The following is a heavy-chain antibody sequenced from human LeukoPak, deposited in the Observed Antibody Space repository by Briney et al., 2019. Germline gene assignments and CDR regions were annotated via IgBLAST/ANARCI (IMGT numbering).Heavy chain of an antibody. Sequence: PGGSLRLSCAASGFTFNNAWMSWVRQAPGKGPEWISRIKSKTYGGTTEYAAPVKGRFTISRDDSESTLFLQMDSLTTEDTAVYYCTRDHFAWGKETLVTVSS. J-gene: IGHJ5*02. CDR3: TRDHFA. D-gene: IGHD2/OR15-2a*01. CDR2: IKSKTYGGTT. V-gene: IGHV3-15*01. CDR1: GFTFNNAW.